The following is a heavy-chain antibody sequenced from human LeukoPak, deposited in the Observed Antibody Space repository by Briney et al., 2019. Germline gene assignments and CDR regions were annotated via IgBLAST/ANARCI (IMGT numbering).Heavy chain of an antibody. Sequence: GGSLRLSCTASGLTFSSYAMRYARHAPGRGLECGSSISGSGVSTYYAGSVKGRFTISRDNSKNSLYLQMNSLRAEEMAVYYCAKAGGDGYNWCDYWGQGTLVTVSS. CDR3: AKAGGDGYNWCDY. V-gene: IGHV3-23*01. J-gene: IGHJ4*02. CDR2: ISGSGVST. D-gene: IGHD5-24*01. CDR1: GLTFSSYA.